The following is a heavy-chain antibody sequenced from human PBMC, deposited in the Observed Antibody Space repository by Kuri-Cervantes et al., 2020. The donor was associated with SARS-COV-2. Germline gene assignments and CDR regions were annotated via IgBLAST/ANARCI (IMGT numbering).Heavy chain of an antibody. CDR2: IYYSGST. J-gene: IGHJ6*02. V-gene: IGHV4-59*01. Sequence: ESLKISCTVSGGSISSYYWSWIRQPPGKGLEWIGYIYYSGSTNYNPSLKSRVTISVDTSKNQFPLKLSSVTAADTAVYYCARGFYFFSGYYYYGMDVWGQGTTVTVSS. D-gene: IGHD2/OR15-2a*01. CDR1: GGSISSYY. CDR3: ARGFYFFSGYYYYGMDV.